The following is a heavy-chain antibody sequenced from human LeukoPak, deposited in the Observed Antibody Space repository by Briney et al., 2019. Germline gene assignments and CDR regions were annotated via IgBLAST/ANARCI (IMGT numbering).Heavy chain of an antibody. V-gene: IGHV3-21*01. CDR3: VRLYDDYTNGHFDS. D-gene: IGHD4-11*01. CDR2: ISSSSSYI. Sequence: GGSLRLSCAASGFTFSSYSMNWVRQAPGKGLEWVSSISSSSSYIYYADSVKGRFTISRYNAKKSLYLQLNSLRAEDTAVYYCVRLYDDYTNGHFDSWGQGTLVTVSS. J-gene: IGHJ4*02. CDR1: GFTFSSYS.